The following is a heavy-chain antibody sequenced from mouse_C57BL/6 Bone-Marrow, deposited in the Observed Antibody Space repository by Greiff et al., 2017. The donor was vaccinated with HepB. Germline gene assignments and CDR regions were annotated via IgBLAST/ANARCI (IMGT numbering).Heavy chain of an antibody. CDR2: IYPGSGST. D-gene: IGHD1-1*01. CDR3: ARSDITTVVATDYYFDY. V-gene: IGHV1-55*01. J-gene: IGHJ2*01. Sequence: QVQLQQPGAELVKPGASVKMSCKASGYTFTSYWITWVKQRPGQGLEWIGDIYPGSGSTNYNEKFKSKATLTVDTSSSTAYMQLSSLTSEDSVVYYCARSDITTVVATDYYFDYWGQGTTLTVSS. CDR1: GYTFTSYW.